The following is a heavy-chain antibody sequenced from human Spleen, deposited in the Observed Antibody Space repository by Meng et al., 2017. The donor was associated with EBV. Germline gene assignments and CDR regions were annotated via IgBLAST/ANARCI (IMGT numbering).Heavy chain of an antibody. CDR2: INHGGST. CDR3: ARDGGYASGTYYPIDP. D-gene: IGHD3-10*01. CDR1: GGSFSDYY. J-gene: IGHJ5*02. V-gene: IGHV4-34*01. Sequence: QVQLQQWGAGLLKPSETLSPTCSVYGGSFSDYYWTWIRQPPGKGLEWIGEINHGGSTSYNPSLKSRVTISVDTSKNQFSLNLRSVTAADTAVYYCARDGGYASGTYYPIDPWGQGTLVTVSS.